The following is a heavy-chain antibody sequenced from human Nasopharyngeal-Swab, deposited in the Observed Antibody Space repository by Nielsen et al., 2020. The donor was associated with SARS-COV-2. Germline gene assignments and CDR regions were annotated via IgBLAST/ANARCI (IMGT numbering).Heavy chain of an antibody. J-gene: IGHJ4*02. V-gene: IGHV3-23*01. CDR1: GFTFNTYS. CDR2: INGGGSLT. Sequence: GESLKISCAASGFTFNTYSMTWVRQAPGKGLEWVSLINGGGSLTYYADSVKGRFTISRDNSKNTLYLQMNSLRAEDTAAYYCAKAPRVNDPVDYWGQGTLVTVSS. CDR3: AKAPRVNDPVDY. D-gene: IGHD2-21*01.